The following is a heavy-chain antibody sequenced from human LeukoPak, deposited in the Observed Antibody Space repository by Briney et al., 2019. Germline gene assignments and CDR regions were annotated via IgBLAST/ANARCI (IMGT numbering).Heavy chain of an antibody. V-gene: IGHV3-74*01. CDR1: GFTFSSCA. CDR2: INSDGSST. J-gene: IGHJ6*02. Sequence: GGSLRLSCAASGFTFSSCAMSWVRQAPGKGLVWVSRINSDGSSTSYADSVKGRFTISRDNAKNTLYLQMNSLRPEDTALYYCTKDLLPGGADVWGQGTTVTVSS. D-gene: IGHD1-14*01. CDR3: TKDLLPGGADV.